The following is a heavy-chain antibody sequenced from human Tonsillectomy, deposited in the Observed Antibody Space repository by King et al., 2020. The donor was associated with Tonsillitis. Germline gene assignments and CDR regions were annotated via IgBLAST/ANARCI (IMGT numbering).Heavy chain of an antibody. CDR3: ARYRGSWHGDYLFMGRPYYYYGMDF. V-gene: IGHV3-21*01. CDR2: ISSSSSYI. J-gene: IGHJ6*02. CDR1: GFTFSSYS. Sequence: VQLVESGGGLVKPGGSLRLSCAASGFTFSSYSMNWVRQAPGKGLEWVSSISSSSSYIYYADSVKGRFTISRDNAKNSLYLQMNSLRAEDTAGYYCARYRGSWHGDYLFMGRPYYYYGMDFWGQGTTVTVSS. D-gene: IGHD4-17*01.